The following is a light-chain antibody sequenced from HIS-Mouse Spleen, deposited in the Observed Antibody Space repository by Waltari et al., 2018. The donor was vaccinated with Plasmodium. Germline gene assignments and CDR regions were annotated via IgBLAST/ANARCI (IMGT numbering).Light chain of an antibody. Sequence: SYELTQPPSVSVSPGHKARTTCSGAALPNKHTYWYQQKSGQDPVLVIYEDSKRPSGIPERFSGSSSGTMATLTISGAQVEDEADYYCYSTDSSGNHRVFGGGTKLTVL. CDR1: ALPNKH. CDR2: EDS. V-gene: IGLV3-10*01. CDR3: YSTDSSGNHRV. J-gene: IGLJ3*02.